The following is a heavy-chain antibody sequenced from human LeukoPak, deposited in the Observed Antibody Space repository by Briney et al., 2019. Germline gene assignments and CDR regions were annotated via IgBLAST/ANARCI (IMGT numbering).Heavy chain of an antibody. CDR2: IYYSGTT. CDR3: ARDHRSYYGSGTYYYPWYFDL. J-gene: IGHJ2*01. Sequence: SETLSLTCTVSGGSLTSSSFYWGWIRQPPGKGLEWIGSIYYSGTTYYNPSLKSRVTISVDTSKNQFSLRLNSVTAADTAVYYCARDHRSYYGSGTYYYPWYFDLWGRGTLVTVSS. V-gene: IGHV4-39*07. CDR1: GGSLTSSSFY. D-gene: IGHD3-10*01.